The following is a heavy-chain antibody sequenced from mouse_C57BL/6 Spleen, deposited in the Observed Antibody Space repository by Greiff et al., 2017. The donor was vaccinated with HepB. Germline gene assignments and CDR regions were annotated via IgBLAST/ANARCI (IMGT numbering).Heavy chain of an antibody. V-gene: IGHV5-9*01. CDR1: GFTFSSYT. Sequence: EVQVVESGGGLVKPGGSLKLSCAASGFTFSSYTMSWVRQTPEKRLEWVATISGGGGNTYYPDSVKGRFTISRDNAKNTLYLQMSSLRSEDTALYYCARQGDRGFAYWGQGTLVTVSA. D-gene: IGHD3-1*01. CDR3: ARQGDRGFAY. CDR2: ISGGGGNT. J-gene: IGHJ3*01.